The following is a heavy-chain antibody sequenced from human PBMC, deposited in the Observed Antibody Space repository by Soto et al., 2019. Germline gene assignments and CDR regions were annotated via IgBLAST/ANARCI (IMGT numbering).Heavy chain of an antibody. CDR2: INPNTGGP. CDR1: GYTFIDYY. J-gene: IGHJ5*02. CDR3: ASWKGALGFDP. Sequence: ASVKVSCKASGYTFIDYYLHWVRQAPGQGPEWMGWINPNTGGPMFAQKFQGRGTMTRDTSINTVYMELNSLRPEDTAVYYCASWKGALGFDPWGQGTLVTVSS. V-gene: IGHV1-2*02. D-gene: IGHD1-1*01.